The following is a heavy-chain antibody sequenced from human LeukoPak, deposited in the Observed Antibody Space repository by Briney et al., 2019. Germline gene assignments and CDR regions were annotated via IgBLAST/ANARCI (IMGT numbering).Heavy chain of an antibody. Sequence: SETLSLTCTVSGGSISSSSYYWGWIRQPPGKGLEWIGSIYYSGSTYYNPSLKSRVTISVDTSKNQFSLKLSSVTAADTAVYYCARQGRPPLFQHWGQGTLVTVSS. CDR2: IYYSGST. CDR1: GGSISSSSYY. CDR3: ARQGRPPLFQH. V-gene: IGHV4-39*01. J-gene: IGHJ1*01. D-gene: IGHD6-6*01.